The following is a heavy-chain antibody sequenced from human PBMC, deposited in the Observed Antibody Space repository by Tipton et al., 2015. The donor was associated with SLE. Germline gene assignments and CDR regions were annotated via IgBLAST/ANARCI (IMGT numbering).Heavy chain of an antibody. V-gene: IGHV3-74*01. Sequence: GSLRLSCAASGFTFDDYAMHWVRQAPGKGLVWVSRINSDGSSTRYADSVKGRFDISRDNAKNTLYLQMNSLRAEDTAVYYCAREVVVATAIRDYYGMDVWGQGTTVTVSS. CDR3: AREVVVATAIRDYYGMDV. D-gene: IGHD2-2*01. CDR2: INSDGSST. CDR1: GFTFDDYA. J-gene: IGHJ6*02.